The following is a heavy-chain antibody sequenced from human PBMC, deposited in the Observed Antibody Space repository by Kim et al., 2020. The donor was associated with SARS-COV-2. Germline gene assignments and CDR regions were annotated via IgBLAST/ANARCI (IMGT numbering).Heavy chain of an antibody. CDR3: ARPRGGSYTPPFDY. V-gene: IGHV3-30*04. D-gene: IGHD1-26*01. CDR2: ISYDGSNK. J-gene: IGHJ4*02. Sequence: GGSLRLSCAASGFTFSSYAMHWVRQAPGKGLEWVAVISYDGSNKYYSDSVKGRFTISRDNSKNTLYLQMNSLRAEDTAVYYCARPRGGSYTPPFDYWGQGTLGTVSS. CDR1: GFTFSSYA.